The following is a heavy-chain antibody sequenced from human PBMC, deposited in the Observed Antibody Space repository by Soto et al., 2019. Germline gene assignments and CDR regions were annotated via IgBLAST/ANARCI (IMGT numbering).Heavy chain of an antibody. Sequence: ASVKVSCKASGYTFTSYGISWVRQAPGQGLEWMGWISAYNGNTNYAQKLQGRVTMTTDTSTSTAYMELRSLRSDDTAVYYCASKYYDFWSGELRAFDIWXQXTMVTVSS. CDR2: ISAYNGNT. CDR1: GYTFTSYG. CDR3: ASKYYDFWSGELRAFDI. J-gene: IGHJ3*02. D-gene: IGHD3-3*01. V-gene: IGHV1-18*01.